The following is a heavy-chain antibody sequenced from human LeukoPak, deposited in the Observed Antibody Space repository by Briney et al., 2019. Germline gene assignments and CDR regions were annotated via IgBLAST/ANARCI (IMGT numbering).Heavy chain of an antibody. Sequence: GGSLRLTCAASGFTFSSYSMNWVRQAPGKGLEWVSSISSSSSYIYYADSVKGRFTISRDNSKNTLYLQMNSLRAEDTAVYYCAKDDTNDYSNYIWVNYMDVWGKGTTVTISS. J-gene: IGHJ6*03. D-gene: IGHD4-11*01. CDR1: GFTFSSYS. CDR2: ISSSSSYI. CDR3: AKDDTNDYSNYIWVNYMDV. V-gene: IGHV3-21*01.